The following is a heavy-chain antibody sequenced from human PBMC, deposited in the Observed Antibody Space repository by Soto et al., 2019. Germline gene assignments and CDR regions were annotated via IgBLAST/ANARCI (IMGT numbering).Heavy chain of an antibody. CDR2: IFHSGNA. CDR1: GGSIRNVY. Sequence: SETLSLTCTVSGGSIRNVYWSWIRQAPGKGLEWIGFIFHSGNAKYNPSLKSRVTISVDTSKNQFSLSLDSVTAADTAVYFCARAHAPTLPFDSWGQGTLVTVYS. J-gene: IGHJ4*01. D-gene: IGHD2-15*01. CDR3: ARAHAPTLPFDS. V-gene: IGHV4-59*01.